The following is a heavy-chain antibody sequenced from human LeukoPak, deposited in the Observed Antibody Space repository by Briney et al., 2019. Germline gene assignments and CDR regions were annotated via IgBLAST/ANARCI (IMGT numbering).Heavy chain of an antibody. D-gene: IGHD3-10*01. V-gene: IGHV3-23*01. CDR2: ISGSGGST. J-gene: IGHJ4*02. Sequence: QAGGSLRLPCAASGFTFSSYGMSWVRQAPGKGLEWVSAISGSGGSTYYADSVKGRFTISRDNSKNTLYLQMNSLRAEDTAVYYYTRCIRGSPRYDCWGQGTLVTVSS. CDR1: GFTFSSYG. CDR3: TRCIRGSPRYDC.